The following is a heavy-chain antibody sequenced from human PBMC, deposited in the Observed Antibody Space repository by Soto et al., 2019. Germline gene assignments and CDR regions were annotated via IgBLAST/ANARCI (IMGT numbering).Heavy chain of an antibody. CDR3: ASYDIVVVPAAMTAEYFQH. CDR1: GGTFSSYT. CDR2: IIPILGIA. D-gene: IGHD2-2*01. V-gene: IGHV1-69*02. J-gene: IGHJ1*01. Sequence: SVKVSCKASGGTFSSYTISWVRQAPGQGLEWMGRIIPILGIANYAQKFQGRVTITADKSTSTAYMELSSLRSEDTAVYYCASYDIVVVPAAMTAEYFQHWGQGTLVTVSS.